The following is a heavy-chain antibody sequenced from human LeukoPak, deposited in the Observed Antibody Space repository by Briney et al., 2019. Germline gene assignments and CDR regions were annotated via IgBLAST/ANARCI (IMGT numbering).Heavy chain of an antibody. V-gene: IGHV1-3*01. Sequence: GASVKVSCKASGYTFTSYAMHWVRQAPGQRLEWMGWINAGNGNTKYLQKFQGRVTITRDTSASTAYMELSSLRSEDTAVYYCARWDNYYYGMDVWGKGTTVTVSS. CDR1: GYTFTSYA. CDR2: INAGNGNT. D-gene: IGHD1-26*01. CDR3: ARWDNYYYGMDV. J-gene: IGHJ6*04.